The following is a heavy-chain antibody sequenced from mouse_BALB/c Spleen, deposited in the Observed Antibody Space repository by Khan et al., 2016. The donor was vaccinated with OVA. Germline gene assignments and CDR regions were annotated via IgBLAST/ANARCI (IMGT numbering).Heavy chain of an antibody. CDR2: ISYSGNT. V-gene: IGHV3-2*02. Sequence: EVQLQESGPGLVKPSQSLSLTCTVTGYSITSDYAWNWIRQFPGNKLEWMGFISYSGNTNYNPSLKSRISITRDTPKNQFFLQLNSVTTEDTATDYCARGYGGDFDYWGQGTTLTVSS. CDR1: GYSITSDYA. CDR3: ARGYGGDFDY. D-gene: IGHD1-1*02. J-gene: IGHJ2*01.